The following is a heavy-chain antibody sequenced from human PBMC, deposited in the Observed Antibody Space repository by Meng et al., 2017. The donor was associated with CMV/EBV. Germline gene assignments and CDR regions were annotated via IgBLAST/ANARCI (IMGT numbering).Heavy chain of an antibody. CDR3: ARQGYYYDIGWFDP. Sequence: SETLSLTCAVYGGSFSGYYWSWIRQPPGKGLEWIGEINHSGSTNYNPSLKSRVTISVDTSKNQFSLKLSSVTAADTAVYYCARQGYYYDIGWFDPWGQGTLVTVSS. CDR1: GGSFSGYY. V-gene: IGHV4-34*01. D-gene: IGHD3-22*01. J-gene: IGHJ5*02. CDR2: INHSGST.